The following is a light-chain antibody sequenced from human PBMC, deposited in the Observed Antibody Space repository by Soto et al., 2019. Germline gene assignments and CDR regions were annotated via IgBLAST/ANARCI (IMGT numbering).Light chain of an antibody. J-gene: IGKJ3*01. CDR1: HDIRSD. Sequence: DIQMTQSPSSLSASVGDRVTITCRTSHDIRSDLGWFQQKPGKAPKRLIYAASTLQSGVPSRFSGSRSGTEFTLTISSLQPEDFATYYCLQHNSYPFTFGPVTKVDIK. CDR3: LQHNSYPFT. CDR2: AAS. V-gene: IGKV1-17*01.